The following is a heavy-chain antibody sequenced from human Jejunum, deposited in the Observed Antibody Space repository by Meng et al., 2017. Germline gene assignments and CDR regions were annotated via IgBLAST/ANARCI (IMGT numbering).Heavy chain of an antibody. V-gene: IGHV3-66*02. J-gene: IGHJ6*02. D-gene: IGHD6-19*01. CDR1: EFTFGSNY. CDR3: ARAFSGGSSYYNFPMDV. Sequence: GESLKISCEASEFTFGSNYMTWVRQAPGKGLEWVSIIYSGGMKYYTDSVRGRFSISRDNSRNTLYLQMNSLRVEDTAVYYCARAFSGGSSYYNFPMDVWGQGTTVTVSS. CDR2: IYSGGMK.